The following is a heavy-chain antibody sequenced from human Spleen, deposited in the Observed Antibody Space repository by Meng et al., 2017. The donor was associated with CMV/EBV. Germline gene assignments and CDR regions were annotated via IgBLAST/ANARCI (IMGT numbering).Heavy chain of an antibody. V-gene: IGHV1-2*02. CDR1: GYTFTGYY. D-gene: IGHD3-10*01. Sequence: ASVKVSCKASGYTFTGYYIHWVRQAPGQGLEWMGLINPNSGATKYAQKFQGRVTMTRDTSTSTVYMELSSLRSEDTAVYYCARGMSISRYGMDVWGQGTTVTVSS. J-gene: IGHJ6*02. CDR2: INPNSGAT. CDR3: ARGMSISRYGMDV.